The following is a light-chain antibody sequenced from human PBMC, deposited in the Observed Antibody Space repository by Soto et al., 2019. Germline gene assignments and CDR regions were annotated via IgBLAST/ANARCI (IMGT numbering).Light chain of an antibody. CDR1: QSVRTS. CDR2: DAS. V-gene: IGKV3-11*01. J-gene: IGKJ3*01. CDR3: QQRSDWPVT. Sequence: EIVLTQSPATLSLSPGERATLSCRASQSVRTSLAWYQQKPDQAPRLLIYDASNRATGIPARFSGSGSGTDFTLTISSLESEDFAVYYCQQRSDWPVTFGPGTKVDNK.